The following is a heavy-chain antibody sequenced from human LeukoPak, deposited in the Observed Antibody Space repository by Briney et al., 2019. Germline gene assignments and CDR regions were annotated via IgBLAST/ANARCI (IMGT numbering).Heavy chain of an antibody. CDR3: ARDTKRSRARWENLGFDP. CDR2: INPSGGST. Sequence: ASVRVSCKASGYTFTSCYMHWVRQAPGQGLEWMGIINPSGGSTSYAQKFQGRVTMTRDMSTSTVYMELSSLRSEDTAVYYCARDTKRSRARWENLGFDPWGQGILVTVSS. D-gene: IGHD1-26*01. V-gene: IGHV1-46*01. J-gene: IGHJ5*02. CDR1: GYTFTSCY.